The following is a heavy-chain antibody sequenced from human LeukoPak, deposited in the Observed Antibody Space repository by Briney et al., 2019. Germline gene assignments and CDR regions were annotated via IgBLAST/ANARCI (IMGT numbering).Heavy chain of an antibody. CDR3: ARDGQQGDQSAFDI. CDR2: VRNKARNYNT. CDR1: GLTFGDYH. J-gene: IGHJ3*02. Sequence: GGSLRLSCATSGLTFGDYHMDWVRQAPGKGLEWIGRVRNKARNYNTGYVASVEGRFTISRDASKNSLYLQMDSLKIEDTGAYFCARDGQQGDQSAFDIWGQGTTVTVSS. V-gene: IGHV3-72*01. D-gene: IGHD2-21*01.